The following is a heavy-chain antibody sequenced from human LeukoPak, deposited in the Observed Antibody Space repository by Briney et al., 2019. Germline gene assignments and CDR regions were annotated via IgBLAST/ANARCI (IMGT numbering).Heavy chain of an antibody. CDR2: VYYSGTA. D-gene: IGHD1-26*01. CDR3: AGGTYCYFDY. V-gene: IGHV4-59*01. J-gene: IGHJ4*02. Sequence: KPSDTLSLTCTVPGGSISSYYWSWIRQPPGKAGKWIGYVYYSGTAHYNPSLKSRVTISVDTSNNQFSLKVSSVTAADTAIYCCAGGTYCYFDYWGQGTLVTVSS. CDR1: GGSISSYY.